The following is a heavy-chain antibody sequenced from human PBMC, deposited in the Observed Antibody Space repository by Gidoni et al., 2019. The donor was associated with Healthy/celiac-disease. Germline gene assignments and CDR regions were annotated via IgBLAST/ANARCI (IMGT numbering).Heavy chain of an antibody. D-gene: IGHD1-26*01. CDR3: ARGLSSVSGSYYRWAPVVHYFDY. CDR1: GGSFSGYY. J-gene: IGHJ4*02. Sequence: QVQLQQWGAGLLKPSETLSLTCAVYGGSFSGYYWSWIRQPPGKGLEWIGEINHSGSTNYTPSLKSRVTISVDTSKNQFSLKLSSVTAADTAVYYCARGLSSVSGSYYRWAPVVHYFDYWGQGTLVTVSS. V-gene: IGHV4-34*01. CDR2: INHSGST.